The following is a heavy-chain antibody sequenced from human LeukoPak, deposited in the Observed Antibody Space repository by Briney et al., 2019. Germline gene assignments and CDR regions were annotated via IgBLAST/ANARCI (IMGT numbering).Heavy chain of an antibody. Sequence: PGRSLRLSCAASGFTFSNYEMHWVRQAPGKGLEYVSSISSNGGNTFYTNSVKGRFTLSRDNSRKTLHIQMGSLRPEDMAVYYCARESGLAGQGGFDIWGQGTMVTVSS. CDR3: ARESGLAGQGGFDI. J-gene: IGHJ3*02. D-gene: IGHD3-10*01. CDR1: GFTFSNYE. V-gene: IGHV3-64*01. CDR2: ISSNGGNT.